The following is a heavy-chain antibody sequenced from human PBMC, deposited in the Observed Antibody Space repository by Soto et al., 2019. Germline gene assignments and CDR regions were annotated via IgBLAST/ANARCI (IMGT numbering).Heavy chain of an antibody. CDR1: GGSFSGYY. CDR3: ARASGYASWRFDY. CDR2: INHSGST. V-gene: IGHV4-34*01. Sequence: PSETLSLTCAVYGGSFSGYYWTWIRQPPGTGLEWIGEINHSGSTNYNPSLKSRVTISVDTSKNQFSLKLSSVTAADTAVYYCARASGYASWRFDYWGQGTLVTVSS. D-gene: IGHD5-12*01. J-gene: IGHJ4*02.